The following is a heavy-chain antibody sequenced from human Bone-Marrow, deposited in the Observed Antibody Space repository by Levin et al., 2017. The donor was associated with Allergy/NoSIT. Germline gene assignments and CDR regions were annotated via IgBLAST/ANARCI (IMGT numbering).Heavy chain of an antibody. Sequence: SETLSLTCAVYSSSFSGYYWNWIRQPPQKGLEWIGEIDHSGSTNYNPSLESRITISIDTSEKQFSLKMSSVTAADTAVYYCARRGYSDYMDVWGKGTTVTVSS. V-gene: IGHV4-34*01. J-gene: IGHJ6*03. CDR3: ARRGYSDYMDV. D-gene: IGHD5-12*01. CDR2: IDHSGST. CDR1: SSSFSGYY.